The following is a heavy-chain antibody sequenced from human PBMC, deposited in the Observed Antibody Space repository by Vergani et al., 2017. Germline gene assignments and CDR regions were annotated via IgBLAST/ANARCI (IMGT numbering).Heavy chain of an antibody. CDR1: GGSISSGSYY. V-gene: IGHV4-61*02. J-gene: IGHJ4*02. CDR3: ASGLARSLSAELGY. Sequence: QVQLQESGPGLVKPSQTLSLTCTVSGGSISSGSYYWSWIRQPAGKGLEWIGRIYTSGSTNYNPSLKSRVTMSVDTSKNQFSLKLSSVTAADTAVYYCASGLARSLSAELGYWGQGTLVTVSS. D-gene: IGHD6-6*01. CDR2: IYTSGST.